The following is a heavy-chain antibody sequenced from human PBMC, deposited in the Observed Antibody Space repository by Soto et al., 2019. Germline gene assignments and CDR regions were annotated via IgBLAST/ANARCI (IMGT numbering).Heavy chain of an antibody. D-gene: IGHD5-18*01. Sequence: KPSETLSLTCAVYGGSLSSYHWSWIRQTPGKGLEWIGEINHLTTTNYNPSLKSRVIISLDTPKNQFSLKLSSVTAADTAVYYRARGYDTALAPIFWGQGILVTVSS. CDR2: INHLTTT. J-gene: IGHJ4*02. CDR1: GGSLSSYH. CDR3: ARGYDTALAPIF. V-gene: IGHV4-34*01.